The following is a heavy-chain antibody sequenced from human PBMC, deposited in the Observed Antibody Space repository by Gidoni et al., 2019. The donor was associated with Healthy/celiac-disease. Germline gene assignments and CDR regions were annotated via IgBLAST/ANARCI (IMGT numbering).Heavy chain of an antibody. CDR1: GFTVSSNY. D-gene: IGHD6-13*01. CDR2: IYSGGST. CDR3: ARDRSSSIYYYYYMDV. V-gene: IGHV3-66*01. Sequence: EVQLVESGGGLVQPGGSLRLYCGASGFTVSSNYMSWFRQAPGKGLEWGSVIYSGGSTYYADSVKGRFTISIDNSKNTRYLQMNSLRAEDTAVYYCARDRSSSIYYYYYMDVCGKGTTVTVSS. J-gene: IGHJ6*03.